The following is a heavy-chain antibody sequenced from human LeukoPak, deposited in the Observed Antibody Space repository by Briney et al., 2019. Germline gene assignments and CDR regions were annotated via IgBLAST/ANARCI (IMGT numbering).Heavy chain of an antibody. CDR3: ARQDAYYYDSSGYYYFDY. Sequence: GESLKISCKGFGYSFASYWIGWVRQMPGKGLEWMGIIYPGDSDTRYSPSFQGQVTISADKSISTAYLQWSSLKASDTAVYYCARQDAYYYDSSGYYYFDYWGQGTLVTVSS. CDR2: IYPGDSDT. J-gene: IGHJ4*02. CDR1: GYSFASYW. D-gene: IGHD3-22*01. V-gene: IGHV5-51*01.